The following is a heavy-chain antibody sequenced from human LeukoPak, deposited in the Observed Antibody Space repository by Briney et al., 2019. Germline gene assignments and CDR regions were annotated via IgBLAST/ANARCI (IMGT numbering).Heavy chain of an antibody. J-gene: IGHJ4*02. Sequence: PSETLSLTCTVSGYSNSSGYYWGWIRQPPGKGLEWIGSIYHSGSTYYNPSLKSRVTISVDTFKNQFSLKLSSVTAADTAVYYCARERVGDGYNFNYWGQGTLVTVSS. CDR1: GYSNSSGYY. V-gene: IGHV4-38-2*02. D-gene: IGHD5-24*01. CDR3: ARERVGDGYNFNY. CDR2: IYHSGST.